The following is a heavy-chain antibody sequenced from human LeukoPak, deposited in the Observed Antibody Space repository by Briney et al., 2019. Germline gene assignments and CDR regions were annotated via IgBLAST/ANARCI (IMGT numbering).Heavy chain of an antibody. D-gene: IGHD2-2*01. CDR1: GFTFSSYS. J-gene: IGHJ6*02. CDR2: ISSSSGYI. CDR3: ARDLEVGYCSSTSCQFYGMDV. Sequence: GGSLRLSCAASGFTFSSYSMNWVRQAPGKGLEWVSSISSSSGYIYHADSVKGRFTISRDNAKNSLYLQMNSLRAEDTAVYYCARDLEVGYCSSTSCQFYGMDVWGQGTTVTVSS. V-gene: IGHV3-21*01.